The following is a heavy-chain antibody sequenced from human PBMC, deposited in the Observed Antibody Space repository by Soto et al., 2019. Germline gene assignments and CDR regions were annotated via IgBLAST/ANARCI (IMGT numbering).Heavy chain of an antibody. CDR3: ARYNSYAIDY. J-gene: IGHJ4*02. D-gene: IGHD2-8*01. CDR2: IHYSGTT. CDR1: GTSISSYY. V-gene: IGHV4-59*01. Sequence: VQLQESGPGLVKSSETLSLTCTVSGTSISSYYWSWIRQPPGKGLEWIANIHYSGTTNYNPSLASRVTLSVDTSKIQFSLKMTSVTAADRAMYFCARYNSYAIDYWGRGTLVTVSS.